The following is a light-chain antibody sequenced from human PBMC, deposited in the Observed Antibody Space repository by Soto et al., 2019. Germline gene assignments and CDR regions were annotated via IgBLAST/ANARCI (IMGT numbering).Light chain of an antibody. V-gene: IGKV3-11*01. Sequence: EIVVTQSPATLSLSPGERATLSCRASQSVSSYLAWYQQKPGQAPRLLIYDASNRATGIPARFSGSGSGTDFTLTISSLEPEDFAVYYCQQRSNWQGATFGGGTKVRSN. CDR1: QSVSSY. J-gene: IGKJ4*01. CDR3: QQRSNWQGAT. CDR2: DAS.